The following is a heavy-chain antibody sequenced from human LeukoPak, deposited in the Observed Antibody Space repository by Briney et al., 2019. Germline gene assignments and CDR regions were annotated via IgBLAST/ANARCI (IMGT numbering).Heavy chain of an antibody. V-gene: IGHV2-5*02. CDR1: GFSLSSSGMG. D-gene: IGHD4-11*01. J-gene: IGHJ4*02. CDR2: IYWDDDK. CDR3: AHYTVGRSAHHD. Sequence: SGPTLVHPTQALTLTCSFSGFSLSSSGMGVGWIRQPPVKALEWLALIYWDDDKRYSPSLKSRLTITKDTSKNQVVLTMTNMDPVDTATYYCAHYTVGRSAHHDWGQGTLVTVSS.